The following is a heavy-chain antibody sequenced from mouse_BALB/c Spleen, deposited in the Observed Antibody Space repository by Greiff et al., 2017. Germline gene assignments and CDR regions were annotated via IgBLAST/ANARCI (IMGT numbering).Heavy chain of an antibody. CDR2: IWGDDVQ. V-gene: IGHV8-8*01. CDR1: GFSLSTSGMG. J-gene: IGHJ3*01. CDR3: ARIAEIPSFFAY. Sequence: QVTLKVSGPGILQPSQTLSLTCSFSGFSLSTSGMGGGWMRQPPGKGLGWLAHIWGDDVQRYNPALKSRLTISKDTSSSQVFLNIASVDAADAATYYCARIAEIPSFFAYWGQGTLVTVSA.